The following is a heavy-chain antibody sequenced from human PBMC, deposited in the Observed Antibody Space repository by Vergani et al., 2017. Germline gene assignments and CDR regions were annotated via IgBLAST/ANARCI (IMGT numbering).Heavy chain of an antibody. V-gene: IGHV1-3*01. CDR3: ASPFCTNGVCYTRGYYYYGMDV. J-gene: IGHJ6*02. D-gene: IGHD2-8*01. CDR2: INAGNGNT. CDR1: GYTFTSYA. Sequence: QVQLVQSGAEVKKPGASVKVSCKASGYTFTSYAMHWVRQAPGQRLEWMGWINAGNGNTKYSQKFQGRVTITRDTSASTAYMELSSLRSEDTAVYYCASPFCTNGVCYTRGYYYYGMDVWGQGTTVTVSS.